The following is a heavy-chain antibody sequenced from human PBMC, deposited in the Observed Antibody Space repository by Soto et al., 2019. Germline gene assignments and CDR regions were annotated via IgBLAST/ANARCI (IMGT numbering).Heavy chain of an antibody. CDR1: GYTFTSYG. V-gene: IGHV1-18*01. J-gene: IGHJ6*02. Sequence: GASVKVSCKASGYTFTSYGISWVRQAPGQGLEWMGWISAYNGNTNYAQKLQGRVTMTTDTSTSTAYMELRILRSDDTAVYYCARVGGSYYDFWSGYYSDYYYYGMDVWGQGTTVTVSS. CDR3: ARVGGSYYDFWSGYYSDYYYYGMDV. D-gene: IGHD3-3*01. CDR2: ISAYNGNT.